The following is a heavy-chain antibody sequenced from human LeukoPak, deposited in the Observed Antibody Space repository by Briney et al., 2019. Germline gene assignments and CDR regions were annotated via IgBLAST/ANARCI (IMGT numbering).Heavy chain of an antibody. D-gene: IGHD3-22*01. CDR1: GYSFTSYW. CDR3: ARHTYYYDSSGYRPYDY. Sequence: GESLKIPCKGSGYSFTSYWSCWGRQMPGKGLEWMGIIYPGDSDTRYSPSFQGQVTISADKSISTAYLQWSSLKASDTAMYYCARHTYYYDSSGYRPYDYWGQGTLVTVSS. V-gene: IGHV5-51*01. CDR2: IYPGDSDT. J-gene: IGHJ4*02.